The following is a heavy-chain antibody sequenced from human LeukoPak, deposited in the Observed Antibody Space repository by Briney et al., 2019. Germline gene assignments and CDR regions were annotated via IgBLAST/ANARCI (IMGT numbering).Heavy chain of an antibody. V-gene: IGHV3-23*01. CDR2: ISSSGSST. D-gene: IGHD6-6*01. CDR1: GFTFSSYA. CDR3: AKDRGQLVPKYNWFDP. Sequence: GGSLRLSCAASGFTFSSYAMNWVRQAPGNGLEWVSAISSSGSSTYYADSVKGRFTISRDNSKNTLYLQMNSLRAEDTAVYYCAKDRGQLVPKYNWFDPWGQGTLVTVSS. J-gene: IGHJ5*02.